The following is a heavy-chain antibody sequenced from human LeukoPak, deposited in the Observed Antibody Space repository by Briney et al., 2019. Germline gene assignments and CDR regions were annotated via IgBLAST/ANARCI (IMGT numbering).Heavy chain of an antibody. CDR2: ISGSGGST. Sequence: GGSLRLSCTVSGFTVSSNSWSWVRQAPGKGLEWVSGISGSGGSTKYADSVKGRFTISRDDSKNTLYLQMNSLRAEDTAVYYCARTLERRGYYFDYWGQGTLVTVSS. J-gene: IGHJ4*02. CDR3: ARTLERRGYYFDY. CDR1: GFTVSSNS. D-gene: IGHD1-1*01. V-gene: IGHV3-23*01.